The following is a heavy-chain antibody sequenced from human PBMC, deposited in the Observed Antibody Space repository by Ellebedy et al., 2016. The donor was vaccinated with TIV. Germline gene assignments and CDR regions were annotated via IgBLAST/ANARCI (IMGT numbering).Heavy chain of an antibody. D-gene: IGHD3-10*01. J-gene: IGHJ4*02. CDR2: IIFIFGTT. CDR1: GGTLKDDG. V-gene: IGHV1-69*13. CDR3: ARESGTSY. Sequence: SVKVSXXASGGTLKDDGINWLRQAPGQGLEWMGGIIFIFGTTYYAQKFQGRVTITADESTRTAYMELSSLRSDDTAVYYCARESGTSYWGQGTRVTVSS.